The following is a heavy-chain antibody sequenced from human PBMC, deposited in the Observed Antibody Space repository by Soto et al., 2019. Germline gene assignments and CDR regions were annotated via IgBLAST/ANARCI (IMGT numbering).Heavy chain of an antibody. CDR1: GDSVSSNTAA. D-gene: IGHD6-19*01. Sequence: QTLSLTCAISGDSVSSNTAAWNWIRSSPSRGLEWLGRTYYRSNWRHDYAVSVKSRITVNPDTSKNHFSLQLNSVTPDDTAVYYCARGVAGSGFDLWGQGTLVTVSS. CDR2: TYYRSNWRH. CDR3: ARGVAGSGFDL. V-gene: IGHV6-1*01. J-gene: IGHJ4*02.